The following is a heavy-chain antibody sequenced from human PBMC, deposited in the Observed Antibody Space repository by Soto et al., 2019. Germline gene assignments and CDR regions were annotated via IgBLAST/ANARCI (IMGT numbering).Heavy chain of an antibody. V-gene: IGHV3-23*01. J-gene: IGHJ4*02. D-gene: IGHD6-19*01. CDR1: GFTFSSYA. CDR3: ARRTSGWYLDY. Sequence: EVQLLESGGGLVQPGGSLRLSCAASGFTFSSYAMSWVRQAPGKGLEWVSVISGSGGSTYYADSVKGRFTISRDNSTSPLYLQMNSLRAEDTAVYYCARRTSGWYLDYWGQGTLVTVSS. CDR2: ISGSGGST.